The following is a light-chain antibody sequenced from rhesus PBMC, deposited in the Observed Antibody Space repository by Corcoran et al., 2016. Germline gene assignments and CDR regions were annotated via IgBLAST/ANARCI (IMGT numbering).Light chain of an antibody. CDR3: QQGTNLST. J-gene: IGKJ3*01. CDR1: QSVGSY. Sequence: ETVVTQSPATLALSPGERATLSCRASQSVGSYLAWYQQKPGHAPRLRRSGASSRATVIPERFSGSGSGTDFTLTISSLAPEDVGISYCQQGTNLSTFGPGTKLDIK. CDR2: GAS. V-gene: IGKV3-24*04.